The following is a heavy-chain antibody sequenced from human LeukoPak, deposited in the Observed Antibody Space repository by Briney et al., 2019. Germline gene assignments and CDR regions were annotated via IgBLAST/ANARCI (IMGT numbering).Heavy chain of an antibody. V-gene: IGHV3-7*03. J-gene: IGHJ4*02. CDR3: ARSPPRGREGY. CDR2: IKQDGREK. D-gene: IGHD5-24*01. Sequence: GGSRRLSCAASGFTFSSYWMSWVRQAPGKGLDWVANIKQDGREKYYVDSVKGRFTISRDNAKNSLYLKMNSLRAEDTAVYYCARSPPRGREGYWGQGTLVTVSS. CDR1: GFTFSSYW.